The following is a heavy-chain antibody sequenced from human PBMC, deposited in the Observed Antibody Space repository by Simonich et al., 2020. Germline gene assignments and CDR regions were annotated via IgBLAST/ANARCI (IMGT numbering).Heavy chain of an antibody. J-gene: IGHJ3*02. Sequence: EVQLVESGGGLVKPGGSLRLSCAASGFIFSSYSMNWVRQAPVKGLEWVSSISSSSSYIYYADSVKGRFTISRDNAKNSLYLQMNSLRAEDTAVYYCARGIVGASGAFDIWGQGTMVTVSS. D-gene: IGHD1-26*01. CDR3: ARGIVGASGAFDI. V-gene: IGHV3-21*01. CDR1: GFIFSSYS. CDR2: ISSSSSYI.